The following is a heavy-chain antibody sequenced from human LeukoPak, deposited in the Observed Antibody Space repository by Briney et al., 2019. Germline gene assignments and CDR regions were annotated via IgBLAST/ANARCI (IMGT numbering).Heavy chain of an antibody. J-gene: IGHJ6*02. V-gene: IGHV3-30*18. Sequence: PGGSLRPSCAASGFTFSSYGMHWVRQAPGKGLEWVAVISYDGSNKYYADSVKGRFTISRDNSKNTLYLQMNSLRAEDTAVYYCAKIPARGGPNLSYYYGMDVWGQGTTVTVSS. D-gene: IGHD2/OR15-2a*01. CDR1: GFTFSSYG. CDR2: ISYDGSNK. CDR3: AKIPARGGPNLSYYYGMDV.